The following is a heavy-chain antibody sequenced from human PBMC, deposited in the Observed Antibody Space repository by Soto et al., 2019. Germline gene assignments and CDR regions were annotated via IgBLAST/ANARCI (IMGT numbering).Heavy chain of an antibody. CDR2: ISAHNGTT. V-gene: IGHV1-18*01. D-gene: IGHD1-1*01. CDR1: GYAFTTYG. CDR3: ARGRYGDY. Sequence: QVHLVQSGAEVKKPGASVKVSCKGSGYAFTTYGITWVRQAPGQGLEWMGWISAHNGTTNYAQKLQGRVTVTRDTSPSTAYMELRSLRSDDTAVYYCARGRYGDYWGQGALVTVSS. J-gene: IGHJ4*02.